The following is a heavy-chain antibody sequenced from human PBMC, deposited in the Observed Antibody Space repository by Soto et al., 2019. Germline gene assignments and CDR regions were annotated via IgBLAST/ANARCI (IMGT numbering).Heavy chain of an antibody. CDR1: GGSISSSNFY. V-gene: IGHV4-39*01. CDR2: IYYSGST. CDR3: AVAGMEWEYNWFDP. J-gene: IGHJ5*02. D-gene: IGHD6-19*01. Sequence: PSETLSLTCTVSGGSISSSNFYWGWIRKSPGVGLEWIGSIYYSGSTFYNPSLKSRVTISVDTPKNQFSLRLSSVTAADTSVYYCAVAGMEWEYNWFDPWGRGTLVTVSS.